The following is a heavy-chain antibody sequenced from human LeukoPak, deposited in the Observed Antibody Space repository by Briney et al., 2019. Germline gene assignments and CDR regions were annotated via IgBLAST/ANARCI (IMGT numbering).Heavy chain of an antibody. Sequence: ASVKVSCKASGYTFTSYYMHWVRQAPGQGLEWMGIINPSGGSTSYAQKFQGRVTMTRDTSTSTVYMELSSLRSEDTAVYYCASSSEIVVVKGYYYYMDVWGKGTTVTISS. V-gene: IGHV1-46*01. CDR2: INPSGGST. CDR3: ASSSEIVVVKGYYYYMDV. CDR1: GYTFTSYY. D-gene: IGHD3-22*01. J-gene: IGHJ6*03.